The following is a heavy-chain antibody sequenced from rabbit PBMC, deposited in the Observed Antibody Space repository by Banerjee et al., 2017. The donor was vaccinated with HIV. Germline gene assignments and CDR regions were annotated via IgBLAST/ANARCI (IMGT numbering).Heavy chain of an antibody. V-gene: IGHV1S40*01. J-gene: IGHJ4*01. D-gene: IGHD4-1*01. CDR2: IGAGSSGST. CDR3: GRDNGWGANL. Sequence: QSLEESGGDLVKPGASLTLTCTASGFSFSSSYYMCWVRQAPGKGLEWIACIGAGSSGSTYYASWAKGRFTISKTSSTTVTLQMTSLTAADTATYFCGRDNGWGANLWGPGTLVTVS. CDR1: GFSFSSSYY.